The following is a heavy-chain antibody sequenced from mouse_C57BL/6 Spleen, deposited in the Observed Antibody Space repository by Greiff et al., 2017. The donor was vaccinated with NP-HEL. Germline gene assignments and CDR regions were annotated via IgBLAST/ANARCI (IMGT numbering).Heavy chain of an antibody. V-gene: IGHV1-18*01. D-gene: IGHD2-5*01. J-gene: IGHJ1*03. CDR3: ARENYSNSGWYFDV. CDR1: GYTFTDYN. CDR2: INPNNGGT. Sequence: EVKLQESGPELVKPGASVKIPCKASGYTFTDYNMDWVKQSHGKSLEWIGDINPNNGGTIYNQKFKGKATLTVDKSSSTAYMELRSLTSEDTAVYYCARENYSNSGWYFDVWGTGTTVTVSS.